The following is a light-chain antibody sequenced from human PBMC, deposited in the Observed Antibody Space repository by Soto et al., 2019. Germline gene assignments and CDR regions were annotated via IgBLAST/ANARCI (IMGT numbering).Light chain of an antibody. CDR1: QTINNN. CDR2: GAS. J-gene: IGKJ1*01. CDR3: QQYGGSPRT. V-gene: IGKV3-20*01. Sequence: VMTQAPATLSVSPGERATLSCRASQTINNNVAWYQLKDGQVPRLVIYGASTRATGIPDRFSGSGSGTDFTLTITRLEPEDFAVYYCQQYGGSPRTFGQGTKVDIK.